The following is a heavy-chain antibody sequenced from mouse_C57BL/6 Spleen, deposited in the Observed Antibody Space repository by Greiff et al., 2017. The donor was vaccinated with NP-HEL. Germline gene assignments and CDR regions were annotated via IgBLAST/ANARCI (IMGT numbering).Heavy chain of an antibody. Sequence: EVKVVESGGGLVKPGGSLKLSCAASGFTFSDYGMHWVRQAPEKGLEWVAYISSGSSTIYYADTVKGRFTISIDNAKNTLFLQMTSLRSEDTAMYYCATSSTNCFDYWGQGTTLTVSS. D-gene: IGHD1-1*01. V-gene: IGHV5-17*01. CDR3: ATSSTNCFDY. J-gene: IGHJ2*01. CDR1: GFTFSDYG. CDR2: ISSGSSTI.